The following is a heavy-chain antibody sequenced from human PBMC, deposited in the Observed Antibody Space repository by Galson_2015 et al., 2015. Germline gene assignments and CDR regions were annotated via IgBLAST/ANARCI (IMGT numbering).Heavy chain of an antibody. J-gene: IGHJ3*02. Sequence: SLRLSCAASGFTFSSYSMNWVRQAPGKGLEWVSSISSSSSYIYYADSVKGRFTISRDNAKNSLYLQMNSLRAEDTAVYYCARATSEYYYDSSGSASSGAFDIWGQGTMVTVSS. V-gene: IGHV3-21*01. CDR1: GFTFSSYS. CDR2: ISSSSSYI. CDR3: ARATSEYYYDSSGSASSGAFDI. D-gene: IGHD3-22*01.